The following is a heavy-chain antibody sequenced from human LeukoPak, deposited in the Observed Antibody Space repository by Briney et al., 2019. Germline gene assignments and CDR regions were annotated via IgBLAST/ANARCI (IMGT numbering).Heavy chain of an antibody. CDR3: ARAHFGDYDFWSGPTSYYYYGMDV. CDR1: GGTFSSYA. Sequence: SVKVSCKASGGTFSSYAISWVRQAPGQRLEWMGRIIPIFGIANYAQKFQGRVTITADKSTSTAYMELSSLRSEDTAVYYCARAHFGDYDFWSGPTSYYYYGMDVWGQGTTVTVSS. J-gene: IGHJ6*02. CDR2: IIPIFGIA. V-gene: IGHV1-69*04. D-gene: IGHD3-3*01.